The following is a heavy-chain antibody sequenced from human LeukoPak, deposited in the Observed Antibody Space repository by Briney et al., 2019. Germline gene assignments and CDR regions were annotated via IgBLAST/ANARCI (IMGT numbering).Heavy chain of an antibody. D-gene: IGHD4-17*01. CDR2: IGYSAGDT. Sequence: GGSLRLSCAASGFTVSSYAMTWVRQAPGKGLEWVSAIGYSAGDTYYADSVKGRFAISRDNSMNTLYLQMSSLRADDTALYYCAKDDDGHHHGVDHWGQGTLVTVSS. V-gene: IGHV3-23*01. CDR1: GFTVSSYA. CDR3: AKDDDGHHHGVDH. J-gene: IGHJ4*02.